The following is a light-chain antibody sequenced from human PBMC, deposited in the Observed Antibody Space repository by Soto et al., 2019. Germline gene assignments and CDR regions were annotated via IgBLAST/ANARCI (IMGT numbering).Light chain of an antibody. Sequence: ENVLTQSPGTLSLSPGERATLSCRASESVSSNYVAGYQQKPGQAPRLLVYGASSRATGSPDRFSGSGSGTDFTLTISRLEPEDFAVYYCQQYGSSRWTFGQGTKVEIK. CDR2: GAS. J-gene: IGKJ1*01. V-gene: IGKV3-20*01. CDR1: ESVSSNY. CDR3: QQYGSSRWT.